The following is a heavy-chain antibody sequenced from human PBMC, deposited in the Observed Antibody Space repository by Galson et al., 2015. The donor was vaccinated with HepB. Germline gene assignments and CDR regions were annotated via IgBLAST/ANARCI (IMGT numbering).Heavy chain of an antibody. J-gene: IGHJ3*01. CDR1: GFIFDDYT. Sequence: SLRLSCAASGFIFDDYTMHWVRQVPGKGLEWVSRISWNSGNIGYADSVKGRFTISRDNAENSLTLQMDSLTAEDTALYYCVKDLDHGDYSWAFDDWGQGTMVIVSS. D-gene: IGHD4-17*01. V-gene: IGHV3-9*01. CDR2: ISWNSGNI. CDR3: VKDLDHGDYSWAFDD.